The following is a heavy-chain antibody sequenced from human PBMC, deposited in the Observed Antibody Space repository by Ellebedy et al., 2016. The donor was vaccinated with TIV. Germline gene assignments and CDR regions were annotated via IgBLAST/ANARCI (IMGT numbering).Heavy chain of an antibody. CDR1: ELTVSSNY. V-gene: IGHV3-66*01. CDR3: ARETFNDVDLKVWGVFDI. J-gene: IGHJ3*02. CDR2: IFIDSTT. Sequence: GESLKISCAASELTVSSNYMSRVRQAPGKGLEWVSVIFIDSTTYYADSVKGRFTISRDTSKNTLYVQMNSLRAEDTAVYYCARETFNDVDLKVWGVFDIWGQGTMVTVSS. D-gene: IGHD1-1*01.